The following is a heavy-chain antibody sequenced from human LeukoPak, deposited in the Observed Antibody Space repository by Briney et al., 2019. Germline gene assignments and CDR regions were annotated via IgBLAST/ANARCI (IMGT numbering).Heavy chain of an antibody. CDR3: AKEGTAYCGGDCYLDSYGYYGMDV. J-gene: IGHJ6*02. V-gene: IGHV3-74*01. CDR2: INPGGSSI. Sequence: PGRSLRLSCAASGFTFSSYWMHWVRQVPGKGLVWVARINPGGSSITYADSVKGRFTISRDNAKNTLYLQMDSLRAEDTAVYYCAKEGTAYCGGDCYLDSYGYYGMDVWGQGTTVTVSS. D-gene: IGHD2-21*02. CDR1: GFTFSSYW.